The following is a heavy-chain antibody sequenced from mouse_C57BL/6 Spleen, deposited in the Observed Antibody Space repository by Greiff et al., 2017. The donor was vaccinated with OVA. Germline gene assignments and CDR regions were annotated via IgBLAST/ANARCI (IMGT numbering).Heavy chain of an antibody. V-gene: IGHV1-39*01. CDR2: INPNYGTT. Sequence: EVQLVESGPELVKPGASVKISCKASGYSFTDYNMNWVKQSNGKSLEWIGVINPNYGTTSYNQKFKGKATLTVDQSSSTAYMQLNSLTSEDSAVYYCARFDGYYVSYYAMDYWGQGTSVTVSS. D-gene: IGHD2-3*01. J-gene: IGHJ4*01. CDR3: ARFDGYYVSYYAMDY. CDR1: GYSFTDYN.